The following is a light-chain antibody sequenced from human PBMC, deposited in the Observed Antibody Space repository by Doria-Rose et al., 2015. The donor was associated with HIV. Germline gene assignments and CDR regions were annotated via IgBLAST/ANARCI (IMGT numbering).Light chain of an antibody. J-gene: IGKJ1*01. Sequence: TQSPGTLSLSPGERATLSCRASQRFSSTYLAWYQQKPGQAPSLLIYDGSTRATGIPYRFSASWSGTDFTLTINRLEPEDFALYYCRQYGTSWTFGQGTKVEI. CDR2: DGS. V-gene: IGKV3-20*01. CDR3: RQYGTSWT. CDR1: QRFSSTY.